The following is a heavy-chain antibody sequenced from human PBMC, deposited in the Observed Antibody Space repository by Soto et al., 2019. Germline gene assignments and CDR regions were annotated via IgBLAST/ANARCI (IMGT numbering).Heavy chain of an antibody. J-gene: IGHJ4*02. Sequence: PSQTLSLTCAISGDSVSSNRAAWNWIRQSPSRGLEWLGRTYFRPKWYKDYAISVKSRITINPDTSKNQFSLQLNSVTPEDTAVYYCVRDVGGGELLDYWGQGTLVTVSS. V-gene: IGHV6-1*01. CDR2: TYFRPKWYK. CDR1: GDSVSSNRAA. D-gene: IGHD1-26*01. CDR3: VRDVGGGELLDY.